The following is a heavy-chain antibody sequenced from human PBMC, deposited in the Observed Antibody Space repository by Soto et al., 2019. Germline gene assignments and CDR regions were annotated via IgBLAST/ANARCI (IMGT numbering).Heavy chain of an antibody. CDR2: IIPIFGTA. CDR1: GGTFSSYA. V-gene: IGHV1-69*01. Sequence: QVQLVQSGAEVKKPGSSVKVSCKASGGTFSSYAISWVRQAPGQGLEWMGGIIPIFGTANYAQKFQGRVTITADESTSTAYMELSSLRSEDTAVYYCARDLGDRPSSSWYGWGYWGQGTLVTVSS. CDR3: ARDLGDRPSSSWYGWGY. D-gene: IGHD6-13*01. J-gene: IGHJ4*02.